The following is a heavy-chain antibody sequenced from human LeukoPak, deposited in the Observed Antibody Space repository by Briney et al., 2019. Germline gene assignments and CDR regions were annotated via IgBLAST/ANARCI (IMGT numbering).Heavy chain of an antibody. D-gene: IGHD3-10*01. CDR1: GGTFSSYA. CDR2: IIPIFGTA. CDR3: ASSGITMVRGNYFDY. Sequence: GASVKVSCKASGGTFSSYAISWVRQAPGQGLEWMGGIIPIFGTANYAQKFQGRVTITADESTSTAYMELSSLRSEDTAVYYCASSGITMVRGNYFDYWGQGTLVTVSS. J-gene: IGHJ4*02. V-gene: IGHV1-69*13.